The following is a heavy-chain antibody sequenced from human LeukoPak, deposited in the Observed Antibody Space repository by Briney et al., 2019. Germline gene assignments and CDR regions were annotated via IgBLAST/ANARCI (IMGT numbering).Heavy chain of an antibody. J-gene: IGHJ4*02. CDR1: GGSFSGYY. D-gene: IGHD3-22*01. CDR2: INHSGST. CDR3: GLISSGYHTTDY. Sequence: SETLSLTCAVYGGSFSGYYWSWIRQPPGKGLEWIGEINHSGSTNYNPSLKSRVTISVDTSKNQFPLKLSSVTAADTAVYYCGLISSGYHTTDYWGQGTLVTVSS. V-gene: IGHV4-34*01.